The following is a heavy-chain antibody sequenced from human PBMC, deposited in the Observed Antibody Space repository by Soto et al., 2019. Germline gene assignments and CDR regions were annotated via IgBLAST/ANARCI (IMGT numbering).Heavy chain of an antibody. J-gene: IGHJ4*02. D-gene: IGHD3-10*01. CDR2: INPILSMS. V-gene: IGHV1-69*02. Sequence: QVHLVQSGTEVKKPGSSVRVSCKASGDAFSFYTINWVRQAPGLGLEWMGRINPILSMSNYAQKFQGRVTITAEKSTSTAYMDLSSLRSEDTAMYYCATSYGSGYRAFDYWGQGALVTVSS. CDR1: GDAFSFYT. CDR3: ATSYGSGYRAFDY.